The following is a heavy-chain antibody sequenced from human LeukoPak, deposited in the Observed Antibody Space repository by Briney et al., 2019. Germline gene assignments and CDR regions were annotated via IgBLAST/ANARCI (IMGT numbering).Heavy chain of an antibody. J-gene: IGHJ5*02. D-gene: IGHD2-15*01. CDR1: GGTFISYA. Sequence: GASVKVSCKAPGGTFISYAISWVRQAPGQGLEWMGRIIPILGIANYAQKFQGRVTITADKSTSTAYMELSSLRSEDTAVYYCARDCSGGSCYSGVSWFDPWGQGALVTVSS. CDR3: ARDCSGGSCYSGVSWFDP. CDR2: IIPILGIA. V-gene: IGHV1-69*04.